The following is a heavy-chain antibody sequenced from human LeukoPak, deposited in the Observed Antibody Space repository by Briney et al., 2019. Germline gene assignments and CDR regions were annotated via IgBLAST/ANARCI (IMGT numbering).Heavy chain of an antibody. V-gene: IGHV4-59*08. J-gene: IGHJ5*02. CDR1: GGSISSYY. CDR2: IYYSGST. Sequence: SETLSLTCTVSGGSISSYYWSWIRQPPGKGLEWIGYIYYSGSTNYNPSLQSRVAISVDTSKDHFSLKLRSVTAADTAMYYCARGHYGLDPWGQGTLVTVSS. D-gene: IGHD3-16*01. CDR3: ARGHYGLDP.